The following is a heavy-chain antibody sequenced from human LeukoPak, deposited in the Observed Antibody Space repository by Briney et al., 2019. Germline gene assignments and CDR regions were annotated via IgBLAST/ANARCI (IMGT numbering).Heavy chain of an antibody. Sequence: ASVKVSCKASGYTFTGYYMHWVRQAPGQGLEWMGWINPNSGGTNYAQKFQGRVTMTRDTSISTAYMELSSLTSDDTAVYYCATSTKYSISWGAFDIWGQGTMVTVSS. J-gene: IGHJ3*02. CDR2: INPNSGGT. CDR3: ATSTKYSISWGAFDI. CDR1: GYTFTGYY. D-gene: IGHD6-13*01. V-gene: IGHV1-2*02.